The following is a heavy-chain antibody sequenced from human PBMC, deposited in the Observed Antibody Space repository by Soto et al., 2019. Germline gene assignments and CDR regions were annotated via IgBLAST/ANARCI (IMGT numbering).Heavy chain of an antibody. V-gene: IGHV1-69*01. CDR3: ARNLDGITDAFDI. CDR2: IIPIFGTA. D-gene: IGHD3-3*01. Sequence: QVQLVQSGAEVKKPESSVKVSCKASGGTFSSYAISWVQQAPGQGLEWMGGIIPIFGTASYAQKFQGRVTITADESTSTAYMELSSLRSEDTAVYYCARNLDGITDAFDIWGQGTMVTVSS. CDR1: GGTFSSYA. J-gene: IGHJ3*02.